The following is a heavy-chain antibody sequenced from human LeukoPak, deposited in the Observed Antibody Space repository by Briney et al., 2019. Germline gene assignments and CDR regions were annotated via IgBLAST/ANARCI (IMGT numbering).Heavy chain of an antibody. CDR2: IKQDGSEK. V-gene: IGHV3-7*01. D-gene: IGHD3-3*01. J-gene: IGHJ6*04. CDR3: ARRAANYDFWSGYNV. Sequence: PGGSLRLSCAASEFTFSTYWMRWVRQAPGKGLEWVARIKQDGSEKYYVDSVKGRFTISRDNAKNSVYLQMNSLRAEDMAVYYCARRAANYDFWSGYNVWGKGTTVTVSS. CDR1: EFTFSTYW.